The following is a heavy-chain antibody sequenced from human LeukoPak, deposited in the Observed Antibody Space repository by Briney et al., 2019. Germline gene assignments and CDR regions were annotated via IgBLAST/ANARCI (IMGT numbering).Heavy chain of an antibody. D-gene: IGHD4-17*01. CDR2: IYYSAST. CDR3: AGHSTSSSSTVPDYYFDY. V-gene: IGHV4-39*01. J-gene: IGHJ4*02. CDR1: GGSISSSSYY. Sequence: SETLSLTCTVSGGSISSSSYYWGWIRQPPGKGLEWIGSIYYSASTYFNPSLKSRVTISVDTSKNQFSLKLSSVTAADTAVYYCAGHSTSSSSTVPDYYFDYWGQGTLVTVSS.